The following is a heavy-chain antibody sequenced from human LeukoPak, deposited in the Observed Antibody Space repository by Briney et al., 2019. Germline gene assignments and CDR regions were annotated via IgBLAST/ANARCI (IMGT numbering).Heavy chain of an antibody. CDR1: GGSISSSTYY. CDR3: AREQQLEDAFDI. CDR2: IYYSGST. Sequence: PSETLSLTCTVSGGSISSSTYYWGWIRQPPGKGLEWIGSIYYSGSTYYNPSLKSRVTISLDTSENQFSLKLSSVTAADTAVYYCAREQQLEDAFDIWGQGTMVTVSS. V-gene: IGHV4-39*07. D-gene: IGHD6-6*01. J-gene: IGHJ3*02.